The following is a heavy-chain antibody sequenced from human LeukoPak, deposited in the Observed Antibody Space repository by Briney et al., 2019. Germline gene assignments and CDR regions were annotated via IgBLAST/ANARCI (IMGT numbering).Heavy chain of an antibody. Sequence: GGSLRLSCAASGFTFSSYGMHWVRQAPGKGLEWVAFIRYDGSNKYYADSVKGRFTTSRDNSKNTLYLQMNSLRAEDTAVYYCAKVRVTIFGGEDDYWGQGTLVTVSS. V-gene: IGHV3-30*02. J-gene: IGHJ4*02. CDR3: AKVRVTIFGGEDDY. D-gene: IGHD3-3*01. CDR1: GFTFSSYG. CDR2: IRYDGSNK.